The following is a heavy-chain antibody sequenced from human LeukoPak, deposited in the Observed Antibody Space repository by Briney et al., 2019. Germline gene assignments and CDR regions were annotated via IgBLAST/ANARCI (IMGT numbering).Heavy chain of an antibody. V-gene: IGHV1-2*06. Sequence: GASVKVSCKASGYTFTGYYMHWVRQAPGQGLEWMGRINPNSGGTNYAQKFQGRVTMTRDTSISTAYKELSRLRSDDTAVYYCTMTLHRDAFDIWGQGTMVTVSS. CDR3: TMTLHRDAFDI. D-gene: IGHD3-22*01. J-gene: IGHJ3*02. CDR1: GYTFTGYY. CDR2: INPNSGGT.